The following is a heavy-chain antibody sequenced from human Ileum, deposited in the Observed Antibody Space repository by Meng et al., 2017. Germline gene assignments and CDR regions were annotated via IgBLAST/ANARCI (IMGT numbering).Heavy chain of an antibody. CDR3: AREWSGSYRHFDY. D-gene: IGHD1-26*01. Sequence: VQLQESGPGLLNPSGTLSLTCAVSGGSISTSDWWSWVRQPPGKGLEWIGEIHHSGSTNYNPSLKSRVTISVDKSKNQFSLKLNSVTAADTAVYYCAREWSGSYRHFDYWGQGTLVTVSS. CDR2: IHHSGST. J-gene: IGHJ4*02. V-gene: IGHV4-4*02. CDR1: GGSISTSDW.